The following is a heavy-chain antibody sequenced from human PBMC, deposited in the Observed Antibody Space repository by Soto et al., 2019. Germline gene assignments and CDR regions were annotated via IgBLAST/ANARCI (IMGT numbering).Heavy chain of an antibody. Sequence: SETLSLTCAFYGGSFKGYYWSLIRQPPGKGLEWIGEISHSGSTNYNPSLKSRVTVSVDTSKNQFSLKLSSVTAADTAVYYCARGKVYGAIDYWGQGTLVTVSS. V-gene: IGHV4-34*01. J-gene: IGHJ4*02. CDR1: GGSFKGYY. D-gene: IGHD4-17*01. CDR2: ISHSGST. CDR3: ARGKVYGAIDY.